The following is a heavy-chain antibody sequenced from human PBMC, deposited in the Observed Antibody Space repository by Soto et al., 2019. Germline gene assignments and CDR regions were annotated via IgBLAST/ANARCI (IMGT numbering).Heavy chain of an antibody. D-gene: IGHD3-3*01. CDR3: ARGALRFLEWLMAGGGMDV. CDR2: INPNSGGT. Sequence: ASVKVSCKASGYTFTGYYMHCVRQAPGQGLEWMGWINPNSGGTNYAQKFQGWVTMTRDTSISTAYMELSRLRSDDTAVYYCARGALRFLEWLMAGGGMDVWGQGTTVTVSS. V-gene: IGHV1-2*04. CDR1: GYTFTGYY. J-gene: IGHJ6*02.